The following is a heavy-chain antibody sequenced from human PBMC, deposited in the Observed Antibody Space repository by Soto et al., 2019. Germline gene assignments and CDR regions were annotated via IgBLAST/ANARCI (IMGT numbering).Heavy chain of an antibody. CDR3: AKGRVSSGSHYKSSDY. V-gene: IGHV3-30-3*01. CDR1: GFTFTSYT. CDR2: ISYDGNTI. Sequence: QVQLVESGGGVVQPGTSLRLSCVASGFTFTSYTFHWVRQAPGTGLELVAVISYDGNTIYYADSVKGRFTISRDNDQNTVYLQMTSLRPEDTAIYYCAKGRVSSGSHYKSSDYWGPGTLVTFSS. J-gene: IGHJ4*02. D-gene: IGHD3-10*01.